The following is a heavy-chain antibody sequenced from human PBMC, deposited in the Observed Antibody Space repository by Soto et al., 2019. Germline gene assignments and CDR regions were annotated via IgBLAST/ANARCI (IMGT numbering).Heavy chain of an antibody. CDR1: GHSISSSTYY. V-gene: IGHV4-39*02. CDR3: ARPQYSGTYHDPFKI. Sequence: PSETLSLTCTVSGHSISSSTYYWGWLRQPPGRGLEWIGSVYYGENTYYNPSLKSRVTISVDTSKNLFSLNLSSVTAADTAMYYCARPQYSGTYHDPFKIWGPGTMVT. CDR2: VYYGENT. J-gene: IGHJ3*02. D-gene: IGHD1-26*01.